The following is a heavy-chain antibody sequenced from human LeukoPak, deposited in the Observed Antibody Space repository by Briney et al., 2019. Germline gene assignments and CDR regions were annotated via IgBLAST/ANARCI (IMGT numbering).Heavy chain of an antibody. D-gene: IGHD6-19*01. CDR2: INTDGTVT. CDR1: VFTFSKYW. J-gene: IGHJ4*02. CDR3: ATKQWLAPPPDS. Sequence: GGSLRLSCAASVFTFSKYWMLWVRQAPGKGLESVSRINTDGTVTTYADSVKGRFTVSRDNADNTMFLQMNSVRDEDTAVYYCATKQWLAPPPDSWGQGTPVTVSS. V-gene: IGHV3-74*01.